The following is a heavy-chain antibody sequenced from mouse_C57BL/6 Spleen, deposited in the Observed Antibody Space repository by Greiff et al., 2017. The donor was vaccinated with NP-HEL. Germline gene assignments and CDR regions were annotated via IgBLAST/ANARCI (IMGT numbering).Heavy chain of an antibody. D-gene: IGHD3-2*02. V-gene: IGHV1-82*01. CDR1: GYAFSSSW. Sequence: VQLQQSGPELVKPGASVKISCKASGYAFSSSWMNWVKQRPGKGLEWIGRIYPGDGDTNYNGKFKGKATLTADKSSSTAYMQLSSLTSEDSAVYFCARRVSGGAMDYWGQGTSVTVSS. CDR3: ARRVSGGAMDY. CDR2: IYPGDGDT. J-gene: IGHJ4*01.